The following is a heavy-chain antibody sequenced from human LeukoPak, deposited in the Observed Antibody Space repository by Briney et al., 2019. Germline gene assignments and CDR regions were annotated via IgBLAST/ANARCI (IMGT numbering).Heavy chain of an antibody. CDR3: AKVGATAGTLRIEYFQH. CDR1: GFTFSSYS. D-gene: IGHD6-13*01. Sequence: GGSLRLSCAASGFTFSSYSMIWVRQAPGKGLEWVSAIRGSDGGTYYADSVKGRFTISRDNSKNTLYLQMNSLRAEDTAVYYCAKVGATAGTLRIEYFQHWGQGTLVTVSS. J-gene: IGHJ1*01. CDR2: IRGSDGGT. V-gene: IGHV3-23*01.